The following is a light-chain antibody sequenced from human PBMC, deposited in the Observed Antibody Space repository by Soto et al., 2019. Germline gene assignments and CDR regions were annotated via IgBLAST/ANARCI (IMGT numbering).Light chain of an antibody. CDR3: QQFSFYPNT. CDR2: DAS. Sequence: LTLHQDTLSLSPGERATLSCRASQTVRNNYLAGYQQKPGEGPRLLIYDASSRATGIPDRFSGGGSGTDFTLTIISLQPEDFAGYYCQQFSFYPNTFGEGTKVDIK. J-gene: IGKJ4*01. V-gene: IGKV3-20*01. CDR1: QTVRNNY.